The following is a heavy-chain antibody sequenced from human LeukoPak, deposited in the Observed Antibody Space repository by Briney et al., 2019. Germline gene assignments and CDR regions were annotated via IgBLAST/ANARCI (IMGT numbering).Heavy chain of an antibody. CDR1: GGSFSAYY. CDR3: ARGEDYYGSGSYYTWFDP. D-gene: IGHD3-10*01. CDR2: INHSGST. Sequence: SETLSLTCGVYGGSFSAYYWSWIRQPPGKGLEWIGEINHSGSTNYNPSLKSRVTISVDTSKNQFSLKLSSVTAADTAVYYCARGEDYYGSGSYYTWFDPWGQGTLVTVSS. V-gene: IGHV4-34*01. J-gene: IGHJ5*02.